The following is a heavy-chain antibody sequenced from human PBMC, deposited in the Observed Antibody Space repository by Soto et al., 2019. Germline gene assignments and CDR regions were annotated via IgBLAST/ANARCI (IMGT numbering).Heavy chain of an antibody. CDR1: AYSYTSYG. Sequence: QVQLVQSGPEVKKPGASVNVSCKASAYSYTSYGIIWVRQAPGQGLEWMGWISAYNGQTNYAQKFRGRVTFTTDASTSTAFMQLRSLRSDDTAMYYCARDGRKELWAEGLNAMDVWGQGTTVTV. J-gene: IGHJ6*02. CDR3: ARDGRKELWAEGLNAMDV. D-gene: IGHD3-16*01. V-gene: IGHV1-18*01. CDR2: ISAYNGQT.